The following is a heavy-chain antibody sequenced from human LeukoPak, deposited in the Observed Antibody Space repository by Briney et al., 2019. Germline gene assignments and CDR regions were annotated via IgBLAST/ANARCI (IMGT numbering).Heavy chain of an antibody. V-gene: IGHV1-18*01. D-gene: IGHD3-10*01. CDR1: GYTFTSYG. Sequence: ASVKVSCKASGYTFTSYGISWVRQAPGQGLEWMGWISAYNGNTNYAQKLQGRVTMTTDTSTSTAYMELRSLRSDDTAVYYCTSGGRAHSADQLWFGEGFFDYWGQGTLVTVSS. J-gene: IGHJ4*02. CDR2: ISAYNGNT. CDR3: TSGGRAHSADQLWFGEGFFDY.